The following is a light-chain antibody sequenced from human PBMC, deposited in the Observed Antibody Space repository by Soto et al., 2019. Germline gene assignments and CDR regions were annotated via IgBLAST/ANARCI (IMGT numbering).Light chain of an antibody. CDR3: HQRNNWPFT. CDR2: DAS. V-gene: IGKV3-11*01. J-gene: IGKJ3*01. Sequence: EIVLTQSPGTLSLSPGERATLSCRASQSVSTWLAWYQQKPGQAPRLLIYDASKRATGIPARFSGSGSGTDFTLSISSLEPEDFAVYYCHQRNNWPFTFGPGTKVETK. CDR1: QSVSTW.